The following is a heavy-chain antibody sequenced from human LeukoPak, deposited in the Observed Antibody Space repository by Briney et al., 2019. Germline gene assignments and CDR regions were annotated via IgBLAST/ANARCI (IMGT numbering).Heavy chain of an antibody. CDR2: INTNTGNP. CDR3: ASGRLRYFDWLLYGMDV. D-gene: IGHD3-9*01. Sequence: ASVKVSCKASGYTFTSYAMNWVRQAPGQGLEWMGCINTNTGNPTYAQGFTGRFVFSLDTSVSTAYLQICSLKAEDTAVYYCASGRLRYFDWLLYGMDVWGKGTTVTVSS. J-gene: IGHJ6*04. CDR1: GYTFTSYA. V-gene: IGHV7-4-1*01.